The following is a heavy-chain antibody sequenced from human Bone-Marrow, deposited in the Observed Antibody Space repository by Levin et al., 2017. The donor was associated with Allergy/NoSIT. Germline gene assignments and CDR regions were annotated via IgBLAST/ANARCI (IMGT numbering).Heavy chain of an antibody. CDR3: ARDPLPYPFYYYYGMDV. CDR1: GFTFSSYA. Sequence: GGSLRLSCAASGFTFSSYAMHWVRQAPGKGLEWVAVISYDGSNKYYADSVKGRFTISRDNPKNTLYLQMNSLRAEDTAVYYCARDPLPYPFYYYYGMDVWGQGTTVTVSS. CDR2: ISYDGSNK. J-gene: IGHJ6*02. V-gene: IGHV3-30-3*01.